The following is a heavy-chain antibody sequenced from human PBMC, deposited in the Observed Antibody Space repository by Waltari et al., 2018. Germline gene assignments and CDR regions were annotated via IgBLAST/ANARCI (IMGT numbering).Heavy chain of an antibody. CDR3: ASNIVVVPAPNYYYGMDV. V-gene: IGHV1-69*01. CDR2: IIPIFGTA. CDR1: GGTFSSYA. Sequence: GGTFSSYAISWVRQAPGQGLEWMGGIIPIFGTANYAQKFQGRVTITADESTSTAYMELSSLRSEDTAVYYCASNIVVVPAPNYYYGMDVWGQGTTVTVSS. D-gene: IGHD2-2*01. J-gene: IGHJ6*02.